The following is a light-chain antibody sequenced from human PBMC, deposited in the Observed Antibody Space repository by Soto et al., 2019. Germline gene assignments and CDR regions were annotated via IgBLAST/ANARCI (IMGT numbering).Light chain of an antibody. CDR1: QDISSR. CDR2: AAS. V-gene: IGKV1D-16*01. CDR3: QQYITYPIT. J-gene: IGKJ5*01. Sequence: DIQMTQSPSSLSASVGDRVTITCRASQDISSRLAWYQQKPEKAPKSLIYAASSLQKWVPSRFSGTGSWTEFTLTISSRQPEDVATYYCQQYITYPITFGQGTRLEIK.